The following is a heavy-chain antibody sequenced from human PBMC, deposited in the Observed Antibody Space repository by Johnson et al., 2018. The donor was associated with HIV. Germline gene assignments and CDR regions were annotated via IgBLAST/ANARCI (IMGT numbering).Heavy chain of an antibody. J-gene: IGHJ3*02. D-gene: IGHD4-17*01. V-gene: IGHV3-23*04. CDR3: AKDIATTTDAFDI. Sequence: EQLVESGGGLVQPGGSLRLSCAASGFTFTSYTVSWVRQAPGKGLEWVSAISGSGASRYFADSVKGRFTISRDNAKNSLYLQMNSLRAEDTALYYCAKDIATTTDAFDIWGQGTMVTVSS. CDR2: ISGSGASR. CDR1: GFTFTSYT.